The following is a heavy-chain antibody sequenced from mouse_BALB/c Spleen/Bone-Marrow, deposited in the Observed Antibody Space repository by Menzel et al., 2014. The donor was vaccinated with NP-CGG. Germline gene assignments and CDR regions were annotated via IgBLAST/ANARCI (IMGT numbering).Heavy chain of an antibody. CDR3: ARRGNYGAMDY. Sequence: QVQLQQSGAELVKPGASVKLSCKASGYTFTSHWMHWVKQRPGQGLEWIGEINPSNGRSNYNEKFKSKATLTVDKSSSTAYMQLSSLTSEDSAVYYCARRGNYGAMDYLGQGASVTVSS. CDR1: GYTFTSHW. D-gene: IGHD2-1*01. J-gene: IGHJ4*01. CDR2: INPSNGRS. V-gene: IGHV1S81*02.